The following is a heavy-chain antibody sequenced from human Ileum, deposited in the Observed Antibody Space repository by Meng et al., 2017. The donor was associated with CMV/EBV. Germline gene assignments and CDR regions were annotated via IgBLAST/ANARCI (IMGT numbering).Heavy chain of an antibody. CDR2: ISYDGSNK. Sequence: GGSLRLSCAASGFTFSSYAMHWVRQAPGKGLEWVAVISYDGSNKYYADSVKGRFTISRDNSKNTLYLQMKSLRAGDTAVYYCARDGAALWFVLYYFDYWGQGTMVTVSS. V-gene: IGHV3-30-3*01. CDR3: ARDGAALWFVLYYFDY. CDR1: GFTFSSYA. J-gene: IGHJ4*02. D-gene: IGHD3-10*01.